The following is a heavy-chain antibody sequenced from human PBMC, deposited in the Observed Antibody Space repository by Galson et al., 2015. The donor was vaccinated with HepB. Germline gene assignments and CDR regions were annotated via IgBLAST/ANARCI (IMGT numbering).Heavy chain of an antibody. D-gene: IGHD2-15*01. CDR2: ISSSGSTI. V-gene: IGHV3-11*01. CDR3: ARVSYHCSGGSCYLGY. CDR1: GFTFSDYY. J-gene: IGHJ4*02. Sequence: SLRLSCAASGFTFSDYYMSWIRQAPGKGLEWVSYISSSGSTIYYADSVKGRFTIYRDNAKNSLYLQMNSLRAEDTAVYYCARVSYHCSGGSCYLGYWGQGTLVTVSS.